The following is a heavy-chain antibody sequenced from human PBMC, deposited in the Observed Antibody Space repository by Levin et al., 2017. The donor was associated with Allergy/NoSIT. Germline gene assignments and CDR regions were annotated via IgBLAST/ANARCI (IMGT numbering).Heavy chain of an antibody. Sequence: ASVKVSCAASGFTFSSYAMSWVRQAPGKGLEWVSAISGSGGSTYYADSVKGRFTISRDNSKNTLYLQMNSLRAEDTAVYYCAKDSNYGDYAQDIWGQGTMVTVSS. V-gene: IGHV3-23*01. CDR3: AKDSNYGDYAQDI. D-gene: IGHD4-17*01. CDR1: GFTFSSYA. J-gene: IGHJ3*02. CDR2: ISGSGGST.